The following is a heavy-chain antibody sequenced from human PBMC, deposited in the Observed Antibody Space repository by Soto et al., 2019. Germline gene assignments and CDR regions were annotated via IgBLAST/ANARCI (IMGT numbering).Heavy chain of an antibody. Sequence: QVQLQQWGAGLLKPSETLSLTCAVYGGSFSGYYWSCIRQPPGKGLEWIGEINHSGSTNYNPSLKSRVTISVDTSKNQFSLKLSSVTAADTAVYYCARDSYYYGSGSYPPDYWGQGTLVTVSS. D-gene: IGHD3-10*01. CDR1: GGSFSGYY. CDR2: INHSGST. J-gene: IGHJ4*02. CDR3: ARDSYYYGSGSYPPDY. V-gene: IGHV4-34*01.